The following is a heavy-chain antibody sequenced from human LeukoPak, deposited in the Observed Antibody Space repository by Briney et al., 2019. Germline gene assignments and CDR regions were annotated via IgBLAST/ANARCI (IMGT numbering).Heavy chain of an antibody. J-gene: IGHJ3*02. CDR3: ARHGRIAAAGTDAFDI. V-gene: IGHV4-39*01. CDR2: IYYSGST. Sequence: PSETLSLTCTVSGGSISSSSYYWGWIRQPPGKGLEWIGSIYYSGSTYYNPSLKSRVTISVDTSKNQFSLKLSSVTAADTAVYYCARHGRIAAAGTDAFDIWGQGTMVTVSS. D-gene: IGHD6-13*01. CDR1: GGSISSSSYY.